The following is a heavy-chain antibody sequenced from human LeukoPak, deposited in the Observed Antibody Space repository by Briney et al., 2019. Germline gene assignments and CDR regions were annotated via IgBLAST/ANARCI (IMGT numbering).Heavy chain of an antibody. CDR2: IYYSGST. CDR3: ARIHYDSSVYLDY. J-gene: IGHJ4*02. Sequence: PSETLSLTCTVSGGSTSSSSYYWGWIRQPPGKGLEWIGSIYYSGSTYYNPSLKSRVTISVDTSKNQFSLKLNSVTAADTAVYYCARIHYDSSVYLDYWGQGTLVTVSS. CDR1: GGSTSSSSYY. D-gene: IGHD3-22*01. V-gene: IGHV4-39*07.